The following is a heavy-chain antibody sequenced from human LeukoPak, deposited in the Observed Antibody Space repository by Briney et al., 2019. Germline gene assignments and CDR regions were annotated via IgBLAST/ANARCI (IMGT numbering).Heavy chain of an antibody. V-gene: IGHV4-31*03. CDR1: GGSISSGSYY. CDR3: ARESITMVRGGDYYYGMDV. D-gene: IGHD3-10*01. Sequence: SQTLSLTCTVSGGSISSGSYYWSWIRQHPGKGLEWIGYTYYSGSTYYNPSLKSRVTISVDTSKNQFSPKLSSVTAADTAVYYCARESITMVRGGDYYYGMDVWGQGTTVTVSS. CDR2: TYYSGST. J-gene: IGHJ6*02.